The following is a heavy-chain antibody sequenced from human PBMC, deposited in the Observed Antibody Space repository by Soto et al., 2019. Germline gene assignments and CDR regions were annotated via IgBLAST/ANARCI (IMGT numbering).Heavy chain of an antibody. CDR3: GRGGNPYYY. Sequence: EVQLEESGGGLVQPGGSLRLSCVVSGFTVSRNYMSWVRQAPGKGLEWVSVIYSGGSTYYADSVKGRFTISRHNSKNTLYLQMNSLRAEDTAVYYGGRGGNPYYYWGQGTLVTVSS. CDR2: IYSGGST. V-gene: IGHV3-53*04. CDR1: GFTVSRNY. J-gene: IGHJ4*02. D-gene: IGHD2-21*01.